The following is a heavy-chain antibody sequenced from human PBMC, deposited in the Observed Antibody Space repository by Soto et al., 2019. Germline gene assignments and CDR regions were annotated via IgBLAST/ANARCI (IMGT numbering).Heavy chain of an antibody. CDR3: ARDQPLLSGSYSAGYYYYGMDV. CDR2: ISSSGSTI. CDR1: GFTFSSYE. D-gene: IGHD1-26*01. J-gene: IGHJ6*02. Sequence: HPGGSLRLSCAASGFTFSSYEMNWVRQAPGKGLEWVSYISSSGSTIYYADSVKGRFTISRDNAKNSLYLQMNSLGAEDTAVYYCARDQPLLSGSYSAGYYYYGMDVWGQGTTVTVSS. V-gene: IGHV3-48*03.